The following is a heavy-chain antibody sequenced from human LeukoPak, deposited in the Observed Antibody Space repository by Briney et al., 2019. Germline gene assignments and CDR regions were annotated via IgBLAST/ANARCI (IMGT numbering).Heavy chain of an antibody. J-gene: IGHJ6*02. Sequence: GGSLRLSCAASGFTVSSNYMSWVRQAPGKGLEWVSVIYSGGSTYYADPVKGRFTISRDNSKNTLYLQMNSLRAEDTAVYYCARDRRIAAAAYYYYYYGMDVWGQGTTVTVSS. D-gene: IGHD6-13*01. CDR1: GFTVSSNY. V-gene: IGHV3-66*01. CDR2: IYSGGST. CDR3: ARDRRIAAAAYYYYYYGMDV.